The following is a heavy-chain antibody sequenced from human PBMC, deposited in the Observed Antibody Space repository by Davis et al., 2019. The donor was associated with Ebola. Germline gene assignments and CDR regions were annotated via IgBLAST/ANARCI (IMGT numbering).Heavy chain of an antibody. V-gene: IGHV1-3*01. CDR3: ARPCSSGWFGGTRDY. Sequence: AASVKVSCKASAYTFTSYAIHWARQAPGQRLEWMGWINAGNGNIKYSQKFQGRVTITRDTSASTAYMELSSLRSEDTALYYCARPCSSGWFGGTRDYWGQGTLVTVSS. CDR1: AYTFTSYA. J-gene: IGHJ4*02. CDR2: INAGNGNI. D-gene: IGHD6-19*01.